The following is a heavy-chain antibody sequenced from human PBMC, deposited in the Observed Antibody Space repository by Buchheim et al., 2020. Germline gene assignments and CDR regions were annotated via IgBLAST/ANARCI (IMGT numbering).Heavy chain of an antibody. D-gene: IGHD6-19*01. CDR2: ISYDGSNK. CDR3: AKVAWGAVAGTDY. J-gene: IGHJ4*02. V-gene: IGHV3-30*18. CDR1: GFTFSSYG. Sequence: QVQLVESGGGVVQPGRSLRLSCAASGFTFSSYGMHWVRQAPGKGLEWVAVISYDGSNKYYADSVKGRFTISRDNSKNTLYLQMNSLRAEDTAVYYCAKVAWGAVAGTDYWGQGTL.